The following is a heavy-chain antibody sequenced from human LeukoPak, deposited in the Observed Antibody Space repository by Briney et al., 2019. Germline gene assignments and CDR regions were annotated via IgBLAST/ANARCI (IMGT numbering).Heavy chain of an antibody. Sequence: GGPLRLSCAASGFTFSSYAMHWVRQAPGKGLEWVAVISYDGSNKYYADSVKGRFTISRDNSKNTLYLQMNSLRAEDTAVYYCASLRDSSGYYYVDNWFDPWGQGTLVTVSS. V-gene: IGHV3-30-3*01. CDR3: ASLRDSSGYYYVDNWFDP. CDR2: ISYDGSNK. J-gene: IGHJ5*02. CDR1: GFTFSSYA. D-gene: IGHD3-22*01.